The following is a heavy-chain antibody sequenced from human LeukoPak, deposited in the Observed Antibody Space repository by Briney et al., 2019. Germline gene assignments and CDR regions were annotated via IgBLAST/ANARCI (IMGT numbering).Heavy chain of an antibody. CDR3: TRLGSGSDHFDD. CDR1: GDSITSGRYY. J-gene: IGHJ4*02. CDR2: IYYGGNT. D-gene: IGHD3-10*01. V-gene: IGHV4-39*01. Sequence: SETLSLTCTVSGDSITSGRYYWGWIRQPPGKGLEWIGSIYYGGNTFYNPSLKSRVTISVDTSKNQFSLSLSSVTAADTAVYYCTRLGSGSDHFDDWGQGTLVTVSS.